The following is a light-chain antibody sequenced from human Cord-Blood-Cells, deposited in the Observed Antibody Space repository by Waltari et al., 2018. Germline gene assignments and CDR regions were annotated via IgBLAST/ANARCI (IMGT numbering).Light chain of an antibody. J-gene: IGLJ2*01. CDR1: SSDVGRYNL. Sequence: QSALTQPASVSGSPGQSITISCTGTSSDVGRYNLVSWYQPHPGKAPNLMIYELSKRPSGVSTRFSGSKSGNTASLTISGLQAEDEADYYCCSYAGSSTYVVFGGGTKLTVL. CDR2: ELS. V-gene: IGLV2-23*02. CDR3: CSYAGSSTYVV.